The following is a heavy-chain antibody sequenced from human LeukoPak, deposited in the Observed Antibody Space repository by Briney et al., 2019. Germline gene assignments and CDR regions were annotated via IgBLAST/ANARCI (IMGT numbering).Heavy chain of an antibody. CDR3: ARMTHGSGFDY. D-gene: IGHD5-24*01. V-gene: IGHV4-61*02. CDR2: IYTSGST. Sequence: SETLSLTCTVSGGSISSGSYYWSCIRQPAGKGLEWIGRIYTSGSTNYNPSLKSRVTISIDTSKNQFSLKLTSVTAADTAVYYCARMTHGSGFDYWGQGSLVTVSS. CDR1: GGSISSGSYY. J-gene: IGHJ4*02.